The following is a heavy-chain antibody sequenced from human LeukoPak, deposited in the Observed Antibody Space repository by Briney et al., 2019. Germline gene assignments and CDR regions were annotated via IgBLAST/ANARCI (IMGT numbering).Heavy chain of an antibody. V-gene: IGHV3-48*01. D-gene: IGHD2-8*02. J-gene: IGHJ6*02. CDR3: AREVGLSGVWYYHYGMDV. Sequence: PGGSLRLSCADSGFTFNSYSMNWVRQAPGKGLEWVSYISSSSSTIYYADSVKGRFTISRDNAKNSLFLQMNSLRAEDTAVYYCAREVGLSGVWYYHYGMDVWGQGTTVTVSS. CDR1: GFTFNSYS. CDR2: ISSSSSTI.